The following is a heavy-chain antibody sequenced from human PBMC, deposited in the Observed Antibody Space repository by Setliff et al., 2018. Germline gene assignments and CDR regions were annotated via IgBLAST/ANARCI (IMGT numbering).Heavy chain of an antibody. V-gene: IGHV3-23*01. CDR2: ISDSGGTT. CDR3: AKAPAPYAASLLNWFDP. CDR1: GFTFSNYA. D-gene: IGHD2-2*01. J-gene: IGHJ5*02. Sequence: PGGSLRLSCAASGFTFSNYAMNWVRQAPGKGLEWVSVISDSGGTTYYADSVKGRFTISRDNSKNTLYLQMNSLRAEDTAVYYCAKAPAPYAASLLNWFDPWGQGTLVTVSS.